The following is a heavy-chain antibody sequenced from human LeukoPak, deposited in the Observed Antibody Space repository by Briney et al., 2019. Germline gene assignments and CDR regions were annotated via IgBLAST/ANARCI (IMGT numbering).Heavy chain of an antibody. J-gene: IGHJ5*02. V-gene: IGHV2-5*02. CDR1: GFSLSTSGVG. D-gene: IGHD4-17*01. CDR2: IYWDDDK. Sequence: SGPTLVKPTQTLTLTCTFSGFSLSTSGVGVGWIRQPPGKALEWLALIYWDDDKRYSPSLESRLTITKDTSKNQVVLTMTNMDPVDTATYYCAHRNYGDYGGWFDPWGQGTLVTVSS. CDR3: AHRNYGDYGGWFDP.